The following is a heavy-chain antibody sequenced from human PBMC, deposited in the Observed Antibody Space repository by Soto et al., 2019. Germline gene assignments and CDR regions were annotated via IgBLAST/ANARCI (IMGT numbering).Heavy chain of an antibody. V-gene: IGHV4-31*03. CDR1: GGSISSGGYY. CDR2: IYYSGST. Sequence: QVQLQESGPGLVKPSQTLSLTCTVSGGSISSGGYYWSWIRQHPGKGLEWIGYIYYSGSTYYNPSLKSRVTISVDTYKNQFSLKLSSVTAADTAVYYCARDPVPYGDYTGVERVFGYWGQGTLVTVSS. D-gene: IGHD4-17*01. CDR3: ARDPVPYGDYTGVERVFGY. J-gene: IGHJ4*02.